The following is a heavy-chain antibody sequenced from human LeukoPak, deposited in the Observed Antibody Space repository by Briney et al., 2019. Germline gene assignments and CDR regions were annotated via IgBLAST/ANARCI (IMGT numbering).Heavy chain of an antibody. Sequence: SETLSLTCAVYGGSFSGSYWSWIRQPPGKGLEWIGEINHSGSTNYNPSLKSRVTISVDTSKNQFSLKLTSVTAADSAVFYCARGRFGNPLQLEPRRPFDMWGQGTMVAISS. CDR3: ARGRFGNPLQLEPRRPFDM. J-gene: IGHJ3*02. V-gene: IGHV4-34*01. D-gene: IGHD1-1*01. CDR2: INHSGST. CDR1: GGSFSGSY.